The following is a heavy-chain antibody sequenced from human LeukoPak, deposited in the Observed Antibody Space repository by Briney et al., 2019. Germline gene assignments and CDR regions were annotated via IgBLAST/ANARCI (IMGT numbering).Heavy chain of an antibody. CDR2: INPSGGST. CDR1: EYTLTSYY. Sequence: ASVKVSCKASEYTLTSYYLHWVRQAPGQGLEWMAIINPSGGSTSHAQKFQGRVTMTRDTSASTVYMELSSLRSEDTAVYYCAKTGRQWPFNPYGDWGQGTLVTVSS. D-gene: IGHD6-19*01. J-gene: IGHJ4*02. CDR3: AKTGRQWPFNPYGD. V-gene: IGHV1-46*01.